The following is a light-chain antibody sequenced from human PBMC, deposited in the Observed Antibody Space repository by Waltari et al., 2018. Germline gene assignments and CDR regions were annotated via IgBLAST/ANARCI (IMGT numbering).Light chain of an antibody. CDR2: EDN. CDR1: SSDVWSYNL. CDR3: CSYAGSAIWV. Sequence: QSALTQPASVSGSPGQSITISCTGTSSDVWSYNLVSWYQQHPGKAPKLMIYEDNNRPSGVSNRVSGSKSGNTASRTISGLQAEDEADYYCCSYAGSAIWVFGGGTKLTVL. V-gene: IGLV2-23*01. J-gene: IGLJ3*02.